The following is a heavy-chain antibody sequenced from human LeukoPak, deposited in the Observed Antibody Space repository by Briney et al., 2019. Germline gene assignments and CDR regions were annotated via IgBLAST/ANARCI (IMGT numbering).Heavy chain of an antibody. J-gene: IGHJ4*02. Sequence: GGSLRLSCAASGFTFNNYAMTWVRQAPGKGLEWVSGISGNGGSTYYADSVKGRFTISRDNSKNTLYLQMNSLRAEDTAVYYCAKDMTYYYDSSGYYWGQGTLVTVSS. CDR3: AKDMTYYYDSSGYY. V-gene: IGHV3-23*01. CDR2: ISGNGGST. D-gene: IGHD3-22*01. CDR1: GFTFNNYA.